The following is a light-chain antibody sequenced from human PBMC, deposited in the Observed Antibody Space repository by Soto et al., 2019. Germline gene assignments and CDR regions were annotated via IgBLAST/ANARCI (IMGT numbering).Light chain of an antibody. CDR3: QQYGTSEII. CDR1: QSVSSSY. V-gene: IGKV3-20*01. Sequence: EIVLTQSPGTLSLSPAQRATLSCRASQSVSSSYLDWYQQKPGQAPRLLIYGASSRATGSPDRFSGSGSGTDVTLTISRLEHEDFAVLECQQYGTSEIIFGQGTRLEI. J-gene: IGKJ5*01. CDR2: GAS.